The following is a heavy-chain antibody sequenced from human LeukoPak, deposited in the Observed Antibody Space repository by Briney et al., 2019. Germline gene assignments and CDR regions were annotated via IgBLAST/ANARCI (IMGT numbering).Heavy chain of an antibody. CDR1: GGSISSSSYY. V-gene: IGHV4-39*07. CDR3: ARGTLYSGWSYYFDS. J-gene: IGHJ4*02. D-gene: IGHD6-19*01. Sequence: SETLSLTCTVSGGSISSSSYYWGWIRQPPGKGLEWIGSIYYSGSTYYNPSLKSRVTISVDNSNNKFSLRLSSVTAADTALYYCARGTLYSGWSYYFDSWGQGTLSPSLQ. CDR2: IYYSGST.